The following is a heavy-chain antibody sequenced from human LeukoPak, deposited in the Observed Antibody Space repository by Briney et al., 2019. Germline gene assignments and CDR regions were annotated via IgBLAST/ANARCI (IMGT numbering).Heavy chain of an antibody. V-gene: IGHV4-4*07. J-gene: IGHJ6*02. Sequence: SETLSLTCTVSGGSISSYYWSWIRQPAGKGLEWIGRIYTSGSTNYNPSLKSRVTMSVDTSKNQFPLKLSSVTAADTAVYYCARDQLLSHYYYYGMDVWGQGTTVTVSS. CDR3: ARDQLLSHYYYYGMDV. D-gene: IGHD2-2*01. CDR1: GGSISSYY. CDR2: IYTSGST.